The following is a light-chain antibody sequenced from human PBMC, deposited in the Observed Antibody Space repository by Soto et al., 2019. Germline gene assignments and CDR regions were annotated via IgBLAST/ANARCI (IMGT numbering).Light chain of an antibody. V-gene: IGLV2-14*01. CDR2: EVS. J-gene: IGLJ3*02. CDR1: SSDVGRYNY. Sequence: QSALTQPASVSGSPGQSITISCTGTSSDVGRYNYVSWYQHHPGKAPKLMIYEVSNRPSGVSIRFSGSKSGYAASLTISGLQAEDEADYYCSSYTSSSTWVFGGGTKLTVL. CDR3: SSYTSSSTWV.